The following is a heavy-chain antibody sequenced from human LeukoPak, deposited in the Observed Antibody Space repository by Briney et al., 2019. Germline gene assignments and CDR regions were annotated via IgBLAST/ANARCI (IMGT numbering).Heavy chain of an antibody. Sequence: GASVKVSCKASGYTFTSYDINWVRRATGQGLEWMGWMNPNSGNTGYAQKFQGRVTMTRNTSISTAYMELSSLRSEDTAVYYCARGLRWRGLSPFDPWGQGTLVTVSS. CDR3: ARGLRWRGLSPFDP. J-gene: IGHJ5*02. CDR1: GYTFTSYD. CDR2: MNPNSGNT. D-gene: IGHD2-15*01. V-gene: IGHV1-8*01.